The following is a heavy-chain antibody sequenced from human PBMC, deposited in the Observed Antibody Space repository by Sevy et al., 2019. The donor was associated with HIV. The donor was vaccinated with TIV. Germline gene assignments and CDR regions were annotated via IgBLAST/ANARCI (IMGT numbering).Heavy chain of an antibody. D-gene: IGHD1-1*01. Sequence: PGGSLRLSCAASGFTFSSYAMSWVRQAPGKGLEWVSAISGSGGSTYYADSVKGRFTISRDNSKNTLYLQMNSLRAEDTAVYYCAKLFGTTGTTDRRDAFDIWGQGTMVTVSS. J-gene: IGHJ3*02. CDR1: GFTFSSYA. CDR3: AKLFGTTGTTDRRDAFDI. CDR2: ISGSGGST. V-gene: IGHV3-23*01.